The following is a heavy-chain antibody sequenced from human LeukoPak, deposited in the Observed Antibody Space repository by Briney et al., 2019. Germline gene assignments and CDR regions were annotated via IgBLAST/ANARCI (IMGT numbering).Heavy chain of an antibody. V-gene: IGHV1-46*01. J-gene: IGHJ5*02. Sequence: EASVKVSCKASGYTFTSYYMHWVRQAPGQGLEWMGIINPSGGSTSYAQKFQGRVTMTRDMSTSTVYMGLSSLRSEDTAVYYCARDLPSHGYCSGGSCYSNWFDPWGQGTLVTVSS. CDR3: ARDLPSHGYCSGGSCYSNWFDP. CDR2: INPSGGST. D-gene: IGHD2-15*01. CDR1: GYTFTSYY.